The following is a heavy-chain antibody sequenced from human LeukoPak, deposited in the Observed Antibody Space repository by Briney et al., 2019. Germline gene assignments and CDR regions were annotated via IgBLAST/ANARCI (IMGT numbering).Heavy chain of an antibody. CDR1: GFTFSSYG. V-gene: IGHV3-33*01. CDR3: ARDGGKGGSYFDY. Sequence: PGGSLRLSCAASGFTFSSYGMHWVRQAPGKGLEWVAVIWYDGSNKYYADSVKGRFTISRDNSKNTLYLQMNSLRAEDTAVYYCARDGGKGGSYFDYWGQGTLVTVSS. D-gene: IGHD2-15*01. J-gene: IGHJ4*02. CDR2: IWYDGSNK.